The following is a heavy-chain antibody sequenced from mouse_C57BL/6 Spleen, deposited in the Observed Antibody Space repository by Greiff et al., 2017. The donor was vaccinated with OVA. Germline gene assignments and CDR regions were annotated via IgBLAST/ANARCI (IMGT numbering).Heavy chain of an antibody. J-gene: IGHJ4*01. Sequence: EVQLVESGAELVKPGASVKLSCTAFGFNIKDYYMHWVKQRTEQGLEWIGRIDPEDGETKYAPKFQGKATITADTSTNTAYLQRSSLTSEDTAVYYCARSVDYGNYAMDYWGQGTSVTVSS. D-gene: IGHD2-1*01. CDR3: ARSVDYGNYAMDY. CDR2: IDPEDGET. V-gene: IGHV14-2*01. CDR1: GFNIKDYY.